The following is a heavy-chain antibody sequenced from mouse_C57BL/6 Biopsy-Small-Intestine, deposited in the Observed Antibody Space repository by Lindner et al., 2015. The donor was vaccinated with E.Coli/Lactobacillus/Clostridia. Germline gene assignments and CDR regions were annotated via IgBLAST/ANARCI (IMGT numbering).Heavy chain of an antibody. Sequence: VQLQESGPELVKPGASVKISCKASGYAFSSSWMNWVKQRPGKGLEWIGRIYPGDGDTNYNGKFKGKATLTADKSSSTAYMQLSSLTSEDSAVYFCARGDKNWDWFAYWGQGTLVTVSA. J-gene: IGHJ3*01. CDR2: IYPGDGDT. V-gene: IGHV1-82*01. CDR3: ARGDKNWDWFAY. D-gene: IGHD4-1*01. CDR1: GYAFSSSW.